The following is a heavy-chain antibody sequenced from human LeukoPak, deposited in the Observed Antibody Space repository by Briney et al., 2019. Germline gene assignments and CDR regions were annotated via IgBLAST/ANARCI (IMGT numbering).Heavy chain of an antibody. CDR1: GGSFSGYY. V-gene: IGHV4-34*01. Sequence: PSETLSLTCAVSGGSFSGYYWNWIRQSPGKGLEWIGEINHSGSTHYNPSLKSRVTISVDTSKNQFSLKLSSVTAADTAVYYCARGVVAAPPTLDYWGQGTLVTVSS. CDR2: INHSGST. D-gene: IGHD2-15*01. J-gene: IGHJ4*02. CDR3: ARGVVAAPPTLDY.